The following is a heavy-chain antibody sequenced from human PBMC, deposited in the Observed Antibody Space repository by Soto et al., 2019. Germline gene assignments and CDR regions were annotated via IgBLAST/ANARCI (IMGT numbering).Heavy chain of an antibody. D-gene: IGHD3-10*01. V-gene: IGHV3-53*02. CDR2: IYSGGET. J-gene: IGHJ4*02. CDR3: ARGPGCYYYY. Sequence: EMQLVETGGGLVQPGGSLRLSCAASGFSVINSYMTWVRLAPGMGLEWVSVIYSGGETLYADSVKGRFTISKDNSKNSLYLQMNSLRAEDTALYFCARGPGCYYYYWGQGTLVTVSS. CDR1: GFSVINSY.